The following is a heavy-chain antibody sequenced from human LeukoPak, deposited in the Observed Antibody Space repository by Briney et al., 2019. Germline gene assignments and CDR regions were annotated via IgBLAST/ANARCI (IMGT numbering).Heavy chain of an antibody. CDR2: ISWNSGSI. J-gene: IGHJ4*02. D-gene: IGHD3-3*01. V-gene: IGHV3-9*03. CDR1: GFTFDDYA. Sequence: SGRSLRLSCAASGFTFDDYAMHWVRQAPEKGLEWVSGISWNSGSIGYADSVKGRFTISRDNAKNSLYLQMNSLRAEDMALYYCAKDSNYDFWSGYLFDYWGQGTLVTVSS. CDR3: AKDSNYDFWSGYLFDY.